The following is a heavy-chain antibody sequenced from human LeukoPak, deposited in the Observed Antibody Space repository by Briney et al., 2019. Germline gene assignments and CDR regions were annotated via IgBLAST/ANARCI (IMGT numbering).Heavy chain of an antibody. Sequence: GGSLRLSCAASGFTFSSYAMSWVRQAPGKGLEWASAISGSGGSTYYADSVKGRFTISRDNSKNTLYLQMNSLRAEDTAVYYCARKHLIVVVPAAIRRGFDYWGQGTLVTVSS. CDR3: ARKHLIVVVPAAIRRGFDY. J-gene: IGHJ4*02. CDR2: ISGSGGST. D-gene: IGHD2-2*02. V-gene: IGHV3-23*01. CDR1: GFTFSSYA.